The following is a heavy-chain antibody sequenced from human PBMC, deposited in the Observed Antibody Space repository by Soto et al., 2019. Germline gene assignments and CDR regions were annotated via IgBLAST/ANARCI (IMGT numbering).Heavy chain of an antibody. CDR3: ARRRYCGYDCYSKHYYGMDV. CDR2: VIPVLTTT. V-gene: IGHV1-69*08. Sequence: QVRLVQSGAEVKKPGSSVKVSCMASGDTFSSYTVNWLRQAPGRGLEWMGRVIPVLTTTDYAQKFRGRVTITADKSANAVYMELSSLSSEDTAVYYCARRRYCGYDCYSKHYYGMDVWGQGTTVTVAS. J-gene: IGHJ6*02. D-gene: IGHD2-21*02. CDR1: GDTFSSYT.